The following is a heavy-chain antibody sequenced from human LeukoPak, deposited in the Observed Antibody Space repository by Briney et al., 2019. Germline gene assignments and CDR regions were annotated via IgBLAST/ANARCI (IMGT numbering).Heavy chain of an antibody. CDR1: GYSFTSYW. CDR3: ARCGGDCYFFDY. D-gene: IGHD2-21*02. Sequence: RGASLQISCKGSGYSFTSYWIGWVRQLPGKGLEWMGIIYPGDSDTRYSPSFQGQVTISADKSISTASLQWSSLKASDTAMYYCARCGGDCYFFDYWGQGTLVTVSS. V-gene: IGHV5-51*01. CDR2: IYPGDSDT. J-gene: IGHJ4*02.